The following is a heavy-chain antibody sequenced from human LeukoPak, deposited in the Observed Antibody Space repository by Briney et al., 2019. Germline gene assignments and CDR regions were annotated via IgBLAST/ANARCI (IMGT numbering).Heavy chain of an antibody. CDR1: GGTFKNYA. D-gene: IGHD2-21*01. Sequence: ASVKVSCKASGGTFKNYAIGWVRQAPGQGLEWMGGIIPIHDTPNFARKFQGRLTITADESTSTTYMELSSLRSEDTAMYYYARARGVWPSNRPSRYYYGMDVWGQGTTVTVSS. CDR3: ARARGVWPSNRPSRYYYGMDV. CDR2: IIPIHDTP. V-gene: IGHV1-69*13. J-gene: IGHJ6*02.